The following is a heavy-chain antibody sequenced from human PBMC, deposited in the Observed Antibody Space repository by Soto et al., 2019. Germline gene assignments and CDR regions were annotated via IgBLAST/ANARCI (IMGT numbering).Heavy chain of an antibody. CDR3: ARYSIFYYMDV. CDR2: IYYSGST. V-gene: IGHV4-59*01. D-gene: IGHD2-21*01. J-gene: IGHJ6*03. CDR1: GCSISSYY. Sequence: PSETLSLTCTVSGCSISSYYWSWIRQPPGKGLEWIGYIYYSGSTNYNPSLKSRVTISVDTSKNQFSLKLSSVTAADTAVYYCARYSIFYYMDVWGKGTTVTVSS.